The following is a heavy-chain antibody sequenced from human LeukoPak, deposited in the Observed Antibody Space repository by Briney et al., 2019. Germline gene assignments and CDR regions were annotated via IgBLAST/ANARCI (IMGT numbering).Heavy chain of an antibody. Sequence: ASVKVSCKASGYTFTGYYMHWVRQAPGQGLEWMGWINPNSGGTNYAQKFQGRVTMTRNTSISTAYMELSSLRSEDTAVYYCARGLGSSGWSDAFDIWGQGTMVTVSS. CDR1: GYTFTGYY. CDR2: INPNSGGT. J-gene: IGHJ3*02. CDR3: ARGLGSSGWSDAFDI. D-gene: IGHD6-19*01. V-gene: IGHV1-2*02.